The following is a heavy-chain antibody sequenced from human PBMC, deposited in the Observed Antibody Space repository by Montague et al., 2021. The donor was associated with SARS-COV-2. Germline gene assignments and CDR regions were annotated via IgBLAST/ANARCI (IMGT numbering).Heavy chain of an antibody. Sequence: PALVKPTQTLTLTCTFSGFLLSTSGMCVSWIRQPPGKALEWLARIGWDDDKYYSTSLKTRLTISKDTSKNQVVLTMTNMDPVDTATYYCARILVAAAGSPFDPWGQGTLVTVSS. CDR2: IGWDDDK. D-gene: IGHD6-13*01. V-gene: IGHV2-70*11. J-gene: IGHJ5*02. CDR1: GFLLSTSGMC. CDR3: ARILVAAAGSPFDP.